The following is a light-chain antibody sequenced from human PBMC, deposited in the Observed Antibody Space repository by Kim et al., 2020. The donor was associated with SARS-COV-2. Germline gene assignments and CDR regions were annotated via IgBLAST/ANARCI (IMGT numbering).Light chain of an antibody. CDR3: QQTYNTPQT. Sequence: TQSPPSLSAYVGDRVTITCRASQPIGSYLNWYQHKPGEAPKLLIFAASRLQSGVPSTFSGSGSVTEFTLTITSLRPEDSATYFCQQTYNTPQTFGQGTKVDIK. J-gene: IGKJ1*01. CDR2: AAS. CDR1: QPIGSY. V-gene: IGKV1-39*01.